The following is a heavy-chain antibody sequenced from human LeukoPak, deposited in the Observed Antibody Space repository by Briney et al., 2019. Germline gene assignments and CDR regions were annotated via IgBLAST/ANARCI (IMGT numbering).Heavy chain of an antibody. Sequence: SETLSLTCSVSGGSIESYYWSWIRQPPGKGLELIGYIAASGTTKYNPSLKSRVTLSMDTSKNQFSLKLRSVTAADTAVYFCARFPYFEGFDYWGQGTQVIVSS. D-gene: IGHD3-9*01. V-gene: IGHV4-4*08. CDR3: ARFPYFEGFDY. CDR2: IAASGTT. CDR1: GGSIESYY. J-gene: IGHJ4*02.